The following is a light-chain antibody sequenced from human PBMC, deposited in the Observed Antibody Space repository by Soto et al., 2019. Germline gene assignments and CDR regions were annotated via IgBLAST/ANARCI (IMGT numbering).Light chain of an antibody. CDR3: QSYDNSMSSWV. V-gene: IGLV1-40*01. Sequence: QSVLTQPPSVSGAPGQRVTISCTGSSSNIGAGYDVHWYQQLPGTAPKLLIYGNSNRPSGVPDRFSGSKSGASASLVITGRQAAEEADYYCQSYDNSMSSWVFGGGTKLTVL. CDR1: SSNIGAGYD. J-gene: IGLJ3*02. CDR2: GNS.